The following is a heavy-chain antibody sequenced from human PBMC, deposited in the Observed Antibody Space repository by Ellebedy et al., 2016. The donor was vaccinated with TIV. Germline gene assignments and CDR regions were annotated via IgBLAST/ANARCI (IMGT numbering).Heavy chain of an antibody. Sequence: MPSETLSLTCSVSGGSISPYYWSWIRQPPGKGLQWIGFSYYTGSTNYNPTLKSRVTISVDTSKNQVSLRLSSVTAADTAVYYCARDALGIPAAMGAWFDPWGQGTLVTVSS. V-gene: IGHV4-59*01. CDR3: ARDALGIPAAMGAWFDP. J-gene: IGHJ5*02. CDR2: SYYTGST. D-gene: IGHD2-2*01. CDR1: GGSISPYY.